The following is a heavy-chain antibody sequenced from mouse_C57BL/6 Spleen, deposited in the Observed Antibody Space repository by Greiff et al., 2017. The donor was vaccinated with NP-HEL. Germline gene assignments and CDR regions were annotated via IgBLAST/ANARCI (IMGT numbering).Heavy chain of an antibody. V-gene: IGHV5-9-1*02. CDR2: ISSGGDYI. J-gene: IGHJ4*01. Sequence: EVKLMESGEGLVKPGGSLKLSCAASGFTFSSYAMSWVRQTPEKRLEWVAYISSGGDYIYYADTVQGRFTISRDNARNTLYLQMSSLKSEDTAMYYCTVDYYGSTPYAMDYWGQGTSVTVSS. CDR1: GFTFSSYA. D-gene: IGHD1-1*01. CDR3: TVDYYGSTPYAMDY.